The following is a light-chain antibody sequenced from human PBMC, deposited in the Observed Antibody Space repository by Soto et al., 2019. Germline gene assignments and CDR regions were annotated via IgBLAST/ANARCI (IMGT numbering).Light chain of an antibody. Sequence: DIVMTQSPLSLPVTPGEPASISCRSSQSLLQTNGYNYLDWYLQKPGQSPQLLIDLCSNRASGVPDRFSGSGSGTDFTLKISRVEAEDVGVYYCMQALQTPWTFGQGTKVEIK. CDR2: LCS. V-gene: IGKV2-28*01. CDR1: QSLLQTNGYNY. CDR3: MQALQTPWT. J-gene: IGKJ1*01.